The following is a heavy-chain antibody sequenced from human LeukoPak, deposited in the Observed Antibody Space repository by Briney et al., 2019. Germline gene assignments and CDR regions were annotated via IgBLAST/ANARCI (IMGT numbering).Heavy chain of an antibody. D-gene: IGHD2-2*01. Sequence: PGGSLRLSCAASGFTFSSYAMHWVRQAPGKRLEYVSAISSNGGSTYYANSVKGRFTISRDNSKNTLYLQMGSLRAEDMAVYYCARVIGPAVSFDAFDIWGQGTMVTVSS. V-gene: IGHV3-64*01. J-gene: IGHJ3*02. CDR3: ARVIGPAVSFDAFDI. CDR1: GFTFSSYA. CDR2: ISSNGGST.